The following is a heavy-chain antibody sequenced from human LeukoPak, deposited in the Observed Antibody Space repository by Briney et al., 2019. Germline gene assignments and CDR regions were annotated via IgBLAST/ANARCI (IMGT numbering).Heavy chain of an antibody. CDR2: MIPIFGTA. D-gene: IGHD6-13*01. CDR3: ARDGSSSWYGYFQH. Sequence: SVKLSCKASAGTFSSDAVSWVRQAPGHGREWMGGMIPIFGTANYAQKFQGRVTITADESTSTAYMELSSLRSEDTAVYYCARDGSSSWYGYFQHWGQGTLVTVSS. CDR1: AGTFSSDA. V-gene: IGHV1-69*13. J-gene: IGHJ1*01.